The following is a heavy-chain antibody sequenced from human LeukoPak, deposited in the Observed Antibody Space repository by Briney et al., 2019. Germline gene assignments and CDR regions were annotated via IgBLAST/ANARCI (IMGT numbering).Heavy chain of an antibody. CDR2: IKLETDGGTT. D-gene: IGHD3-10*01. J-gene: IGHJ6*02. CDR1: GFSFSNAW. CDR3: TTRLCFGEKCKWCMDV. Sequence: GGSLRLSCAASGFSFSNAWMSWVRQGPGKGLEWVGRIKLETDGGTTENAAPVKSRFTISRDDSKNTLYLQMNSLKTEDTAVYYCTTRLCFGEKCKWCMDVWGQGTTVTVSS. V-gene: IGHV3-15*01.